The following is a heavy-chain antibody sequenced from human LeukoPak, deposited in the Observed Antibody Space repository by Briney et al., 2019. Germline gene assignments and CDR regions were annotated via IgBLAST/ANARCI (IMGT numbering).Heavy chain of an antibody. D-gene: IGHD2-15*01. CDR3: ARHCCSGPAKRVFDI. CDR2: IHNSGST. Sequence: SETLSLTCTVSGDSISSYYWSWIRQPPGKGLEWIGHIHNSGSTNDNPSLKTRVTISVDTSNNQFSLRLGSVTAADTAVYHCARHCCSGPAKRVFDIWGQGTMVTVSS. V-gene: IGHV4-59*08. J-gene: IGHJ3*02. CDR1: GDSISSYY.